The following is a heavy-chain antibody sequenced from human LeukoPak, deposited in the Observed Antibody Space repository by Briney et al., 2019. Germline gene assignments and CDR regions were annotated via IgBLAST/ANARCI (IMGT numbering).Heavy chain of an antibody. CDR2: INHSGST. CDR1: GGSFSGYY. D-gene: IGHD2-15*01. Sequence: SETLSLTCAVYGGSFSGYYWSWIRQPPGKGLEWIGEINHSGSTNYNPSLKSRVTKSVDTSKNQFSLKLSSVTAADTAVYYCARGGGYCSGGSCYSSYYYMDVWGKGTTVTVSS. CDR3: ARGGGYCSGGSCYSSYYYMDV. J-gene: IGHJ6*03. V-gene: IGHV4-34*01.